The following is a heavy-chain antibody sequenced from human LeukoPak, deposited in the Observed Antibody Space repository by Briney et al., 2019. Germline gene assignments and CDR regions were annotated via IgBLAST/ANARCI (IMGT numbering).Heavy chain of an antibody. CDR1: GYTFTGYY. V-gene: IGHV1-2*02. D-gene: IGHD3-10*01. J-gene: IGHJ5*02. Sequence: ASVKVSCKASGYTFTGYYMHWVRQAPRQGLEWMGRINPNSGGTNYAQKFEGRVTMTRDTSISTAYMELSRLRSDDTAVYYCARDPGFVLLWLGELPWFDPWGQGTLVTVSS. CDR3: ARDPGFVLLWLGELPWFDP. CDR2: INPNSGGT.